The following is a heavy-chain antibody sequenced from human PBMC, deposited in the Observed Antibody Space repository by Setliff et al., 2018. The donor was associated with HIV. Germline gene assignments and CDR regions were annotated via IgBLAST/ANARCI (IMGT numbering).Heavy chain of an antibody. V-gene: IGHV4-61*09. CDR2: IYTSGST. CDR3: ARRGDSSGYYDAFDV. CDR1: GGSISSGSYY. D-gene: IGHD3-22*01. Sequence: SETLSLTCTVSGGSISSGSYYWSWIRQPAGKGLEWIGHIYTSGSTNYNPSLKSRVTIAVDTSKNQFYLKLNSVTAADTAMYYCARRGDSSGYYDAFDVWGQGTTVTVSS. J-gene: IGHJ3*01.